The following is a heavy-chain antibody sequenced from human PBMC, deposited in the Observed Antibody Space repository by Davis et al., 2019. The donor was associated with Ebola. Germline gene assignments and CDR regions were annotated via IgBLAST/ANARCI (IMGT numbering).Heavy chain of an antibody. CDR2: IGTMFYSGST. CDR3: ARLEPQRYLDWFFSTFDY. J-gene: IGHJ4*02. D-gene: IGHD3-9*01. CDR1: GGSISRSGHY. V-gene: IGHV4-39*02. Sequence: MPSETLSLTCSVSGGSISRSGHYWGWIRQPPGKGLEWIGSIGTMFYSGSTHYNPSLKSRVSISVDTSKNHFTLKLGSVTAADTAVYYCARLEPQRYLDWFFSTFDYWGQGTLVTVSS.